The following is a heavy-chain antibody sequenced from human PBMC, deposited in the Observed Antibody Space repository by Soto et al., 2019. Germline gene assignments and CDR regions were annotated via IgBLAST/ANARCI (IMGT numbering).Heavy chain of an antibody. D-gene: IGHD1-26*01. CDR3: ARRVSGSYYDY. V-gene: IGHV3-23*01. Sequence: EVQLLESGGGLVQPGGSLRLSCAASGFTFSSYAMRWVRQAPVKGLEWVPAISGSGGSTYYADSVKGRFTISRDTSKNTLYLQMNSLRAEDTAVYYCARRVSGSYYDYWGQGTLVTVSS. CDR2: ISGSGGST. J-gene: IGHJ4*02. CDR1: GFTFSSYA.